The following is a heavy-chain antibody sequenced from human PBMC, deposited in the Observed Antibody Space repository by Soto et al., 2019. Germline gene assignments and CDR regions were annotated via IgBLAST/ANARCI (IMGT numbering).Heavy chain of an antibody. D-gene: IGHD2-2*01. CDR2: IYHSGST. CDR3: AVGYCSSTSCSREYFQH. J-gene: IGHJ1*01. V-gene: IGHV4-38-2*01. CDR1: GYSISSGYY. Sequence: SETLSLTCAVSGYSISSGYYWGWIRQPPGKGLEWIGSIYHSGSTYYNPSLESRVTISVDTSKNQFSLKLSSVTAADTAIYYCAVGYCSSTSCSREYFQHWGQGTMVTVYS.